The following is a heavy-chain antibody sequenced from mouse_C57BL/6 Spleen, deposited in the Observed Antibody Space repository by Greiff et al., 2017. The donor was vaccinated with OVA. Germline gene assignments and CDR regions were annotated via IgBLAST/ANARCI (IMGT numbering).Heavy chain of an antibody. CDR3: ARSNYCSSVYYAMDY. V-gene: IGHV1-55*01. D-gene: IGHD1-1*01. J-gene: IGHJ4*01. CDR1: GYTFTSYW. Sequence: QVQLQQSGAELVKPGASVKMSCKASGYTFTSYWITWVKQRPGQGLEWIGDIYPGSGSTNYNEKFKSKATLTVDTSSSTAYMQLSSLTSEDSAVYYCARSNYCSSVYYAMDYWGQGTSVTVSS. CDR2: IYPGSGST.